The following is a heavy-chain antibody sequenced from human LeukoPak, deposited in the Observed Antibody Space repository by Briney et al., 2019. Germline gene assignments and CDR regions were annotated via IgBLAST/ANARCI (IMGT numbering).Heavy chain of an antibody. CDR2: IKQDGSEK. CDR3: AREGVAAAHGAFDI. Sequence: GGSLRLSCAASGFTFSDYYMSWVRQAPGKGLEWVANIKQDGSEKYYVDSVKGRFTISRDNAKNSLYLQMNSLRVDDTTVYYCAREGVAAAHGAFDIWGQGTMVTVSS. D-gene: IGHD6-13*01. J-gene: IGHJ3*02. CDR1: GFTFSDYY. V-gene: IGHV3-7*01.